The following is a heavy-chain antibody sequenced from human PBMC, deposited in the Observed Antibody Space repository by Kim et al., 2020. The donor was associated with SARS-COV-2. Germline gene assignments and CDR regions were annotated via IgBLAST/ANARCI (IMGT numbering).Heavy chain of an antibody. CDR2: ISWNSGSI. D-gene: IGHD3-10*01. V-gene: IGHV3-9*01. CDR3: AKDIGYGSGSYYSS. CDR1: GFTFDDYV. Sequence: GGSLRLSCAASGFTFDDYVMHWVRQAPGKGLEWVSGISWNSGSIGYADSVKGRFTISRDNAKNSLYLQMNSLRAEDTALYYCAKDIGYGSGSYYSSWGQGTLVTVSS. J-gene: IGHJ4*02.